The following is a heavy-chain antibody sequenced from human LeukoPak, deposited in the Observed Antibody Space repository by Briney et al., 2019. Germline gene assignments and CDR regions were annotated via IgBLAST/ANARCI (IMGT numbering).Heavy chain of an antibody. CDR3: ARVEDSGYDWGYFDY. CDR1: GGSFSGYY. D-gene: IGHD5-12*01. V-gene: IGHV4-34*01. Sequence: SETLSLTCAVYGGSFSGYYCSWIRQPPRKGLEWNGEINHSGSTNYNPSLKSRVTISVDTSKNQFSLKLSSVTAADTAVYYCARVEDSGYDWGYFDYWGQGTLVTVSS. J-gene: IGHJ4*02. CDR2: INHSGST.